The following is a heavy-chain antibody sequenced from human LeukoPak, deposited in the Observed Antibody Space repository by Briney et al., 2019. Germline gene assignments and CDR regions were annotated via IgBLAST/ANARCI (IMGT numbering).Heavy chain of an antibody. Sequence: ASVKVSCKASGGTFSSYAISWVRQAPGQGLEWMGRIIPILGIANYAQKFQGRVTITADKSTSTAYMELSSLRSEDTAVYYCARDLAHYDILTGSGEDFDYWGQGTPVTVSS. CDR2: IIPILGIA. V-gene: IGHV1-69*04. CDR3: ARDLAHYDILTGSGEDFDY. J-gene: IGHJ4*02. D-gene: IGHD3-9*01. CDR1: GGTFSSYA.